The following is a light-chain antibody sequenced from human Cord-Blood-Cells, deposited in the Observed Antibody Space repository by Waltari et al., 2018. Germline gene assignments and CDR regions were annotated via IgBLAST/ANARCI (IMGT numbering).Light chain of an antibody. CDR2: DVS. V-gene: IGLV2-11*01. J-gene: IGLJ1*01. CDR3: CSYAGSYTWV. CDR1: SSDVGGYNY. Sequence: QSALTQPRSVSGSPGQSVTISCTGTSSDVGGYNYVSWYQQHPGKAPKPSIYDVSKRPSGVPYRFSCSKSGNTAALTISGLQAEDEADYYCCSYAGSYTWVFGTGTKVTVL.